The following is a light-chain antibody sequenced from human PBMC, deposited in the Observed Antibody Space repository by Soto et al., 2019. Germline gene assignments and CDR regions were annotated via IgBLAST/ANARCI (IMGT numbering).Light chain of an antibody. V-gene: IGLV2-14*03. CDR1: SSDVGAYNY. Sequence: QSVLTQPASVSGSPGQSITISCTGTSSDVGAYNYVSWYQQYPGKAPKLIIYDVNNGPSGVSDRFSGSKSGDTASLTISGLQAEDEADYYCSSYTSTGTRVFGGGTQLTVL. CDR3: SSYTSTGTRV. J-gene: IGLJ3*02. CDR2: DVN.